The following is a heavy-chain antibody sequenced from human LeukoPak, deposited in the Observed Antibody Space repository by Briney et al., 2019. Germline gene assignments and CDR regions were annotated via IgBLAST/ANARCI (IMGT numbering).Heavy chain of an antibody. CDR1: GFTVSSNY. CDR3: ARTGYSGSWYSYFDY. D-gene: IGHD6-13*01. J-gene: IGHJ4*02. Sequence: PGGSLRLSCAASGFTVSSNYTSWVRQAPGKGLEWVSVIYSGGTTHYADSVKGRFTISRDNSKNTLYLQMNSLRAEDTAVYYCARTGYSGSWYSYFDYWGQGTLVTVSS. CDR2: IYSGGTT. V-gene: IGHV3-53*01.